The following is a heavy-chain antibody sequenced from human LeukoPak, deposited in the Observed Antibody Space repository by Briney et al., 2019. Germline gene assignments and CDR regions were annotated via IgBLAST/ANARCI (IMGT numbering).Heavy chain of an antibody. D-gene: IGHD1-26*01. V-gene: IGHV3-49*04. J-gene: IGHJ4*02. CDR2: IRSKAYGGTT. CDR3: TRDEGGSVDY. Sequence: GGSPRLSCTASGFTFGDYAMSWVRQAPGKGLEWVGFIRSKAYGGTTEYAASVKGRFTISRDDSKSIAYLQMNSLKTEDTAVYYCTRDEGGSVDYWGQGTLVTVSS. CDR1: GFTFGDYA.